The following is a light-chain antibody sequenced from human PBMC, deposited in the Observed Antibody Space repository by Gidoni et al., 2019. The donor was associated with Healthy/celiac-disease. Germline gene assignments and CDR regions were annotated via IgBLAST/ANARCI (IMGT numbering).Light chain of an antibody. CDR1: QSVSSSY. CDR3: QQYGSSPAH. J-gene: IGKJ4*01. V-gene: IGKV3-20*01. CDR2: GAS. Sequence: ELVSTQSPGTLSLSPGERATLSCRASQSVSSSYLAWYQQKPGQAPRHLIYGASSRATGIPDRCSGGGSRTDFTLTISRLEPEDLAVYCCQQYGSSPAHFGGGTKVEIK.